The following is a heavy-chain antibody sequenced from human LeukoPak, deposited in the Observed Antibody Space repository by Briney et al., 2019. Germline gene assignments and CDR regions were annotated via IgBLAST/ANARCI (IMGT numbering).Heavy chain of an antibody. V-gene: IGHV4-38-2*02. CDR3: ARQGDSSGWYGFDY. D-gene: IGHD6-19*01. J-gene: IGHJ4*02. CDR2: IYHSGST. CDR1: GYSISSGYH. Sequence: SETLSLTCTVSGYSISSGYHWGWIRQPPGKGLEWIGSIYHSGSTYYNPSLKSRVTISVDTSKNQFSLKLSSVTAADTAVYYCARQGDSSGWYGFDYWGQGTLVTVSS.